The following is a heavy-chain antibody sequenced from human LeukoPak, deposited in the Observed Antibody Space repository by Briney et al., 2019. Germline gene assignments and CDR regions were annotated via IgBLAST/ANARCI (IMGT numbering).Heavy chain of an antibody. CDR3: ARAPMYAALGY. J-gene: IGHJ4*02. V-gene: IGHV3-30*04. Sequence: GRSLRLSCAASGFTFSSYAMHWVRQAPGKGLEWVAVISYDGSNKYYADSVKGRFTISRDNSKNTLYLQMNSLRAEDTAVYYCARAPMYAALGYWGQGTLVTVSS. D-gene: IGHD2-15*01. CDR2: ISYDGSNK. CDR1: GFTFSSYA.